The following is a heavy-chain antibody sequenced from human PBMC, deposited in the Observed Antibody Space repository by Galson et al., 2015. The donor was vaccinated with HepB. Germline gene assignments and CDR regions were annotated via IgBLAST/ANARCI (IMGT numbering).Heavy chain of an antibody. V-gene: IGHV4-31*03. J-gene: IGHJ4*02. D-gene: IGHD6-6*01. CDR3: ARFIAARGFLDVDY. Sequence: TLSLTCTVSGGSISSGGYYWSWIRQHPGKGLEWIGYIYYSGSTYYNPSLKSRVTISVDTSKNQFSLKLSSVSAADTAVYYYARFIAARGFLDVDYWGQGTLVTVSS. CDR2: IYYSGST. CDR1: GGSISSGGYY.